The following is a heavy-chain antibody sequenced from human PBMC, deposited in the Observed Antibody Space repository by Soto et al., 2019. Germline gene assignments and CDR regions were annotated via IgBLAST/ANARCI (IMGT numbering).Heavy chain of an antibody. CDR3: ARMSGYCSSTSCYSTNFDY. D-gene: IGHD2-2*02. CDR2: ISAYNGNT. Sequence: ASVKVSCKASGYTFTSYGISWVRQAPGQGLEWMGWISAYNGNTNYAQKLQGRVTMTTDTSTSTAYMELRSLRSGDTAVYYCARMSGYCSSTSCYSTNFDYWGQGTLVTVSS. V-gene: IGHV1-18*04. CDR1: GYTFTSYG. J-gene: IGHJ4*02.